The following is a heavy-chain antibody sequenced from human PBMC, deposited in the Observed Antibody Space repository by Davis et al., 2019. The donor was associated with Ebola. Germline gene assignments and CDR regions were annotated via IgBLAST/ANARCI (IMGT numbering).Heavy chain of an antibody. J-gene: IGHJ4*02. CDR1: GDSISSSNW. CDR3: ARRDSYYDSSGYYPFDY. Sequence: SETLSLTCAVSGDSISSSNWWSWVRQPPGKGLEWIGSIYYSGSTYYNPSLKSRVTISVDTSKNQFSLKLSSVTAADTAVYYCARRDSYYDSSGYYPFDYWGQGTLVTVSS. V-gene: IGHV4-39*01. CDR2: IYYSGST. D-gene: IGHD3-22*01.